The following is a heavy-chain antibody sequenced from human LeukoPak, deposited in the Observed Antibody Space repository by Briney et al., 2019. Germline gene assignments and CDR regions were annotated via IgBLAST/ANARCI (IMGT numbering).Heavy chain of an antibody. CDR2: ISSNGGST. Sequence: PGGSLRLSCSASGFTFSSYAMHWVRQAPGKGLEYVSAISSNGGSTYYADSVKGRFTISRDNSKNTLYLQMNSLRAEDTAVYYCARDLVTDDNIAATDAFDIWGQGTMVTVSS. CDR1: GFTFSSYA. CDR3: ARDLVTDDNIAATDAFDI. V-gene: IGHV3-64*04. D-gene: IGHD6-13*01. J-gene: IGHJ3*02.